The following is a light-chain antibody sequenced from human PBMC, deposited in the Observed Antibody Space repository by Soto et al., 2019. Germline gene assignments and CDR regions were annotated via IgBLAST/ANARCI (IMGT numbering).Light chain of an antibody. J-gene: IGLJ1*01. Sequence: VVTAPPSVTGSLGQAAAISCTGTSSDVGSYNRVSWYQQPPGAAPKLMIYEVSNRPSGVPDRFSGSKSGNTASLTISGLQAEDEADYYCNSYTGSSTYVFGTGTKVTVL. CDR2: EVS. CDR3: NSYTGSSTYV. CDR1: SSDVGSYNR. V-gene: IGLV2-18*02.